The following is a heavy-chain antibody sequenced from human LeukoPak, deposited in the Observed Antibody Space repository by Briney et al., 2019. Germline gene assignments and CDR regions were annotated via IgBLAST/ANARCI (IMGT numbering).Heavy chain of an antibody. D-gene: IGHD3-22*01. CDR3: AREHKDYDGDDYYYGY. V-gene: IGHV4-4*07. CDR2: IYAGGNT. CDR1: GGSVRSYY. J-gene: IGHJ4*02. Sequence: KTSETLSLTCTVSGGSVRSYYWSWIRQPAGKGLEWIGRIYAGGNTDHNPSLKSRVTMSVDSSKNQFSLRLSSVTAADTAVYYCAREHKDYDGDDYYYGYWGQGTLVTVSS.